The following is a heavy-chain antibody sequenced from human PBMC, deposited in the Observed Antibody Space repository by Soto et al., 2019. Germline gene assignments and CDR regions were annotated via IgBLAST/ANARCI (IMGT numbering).Heavy chain of an antibody. J-gene: IGHJ6*02. D-gene: IGHD2-15*01. CDR2: ISGSASTM. Sequence: GGSLRLSCAASGFTFSSYAMSWVRQAPGKGLEWVSAISGSASTMYYADSVKGRFIISRDNAKNSLYLQMNSLRDEDTAVYYCARYYSVGSCYSTHYHYGMDVWGQGTAVTVSS. V-gene: IGHV3-48*02. CDR1: GFTFSSYA. CDR3: ARYYSVGSCYSTHYHYGMDV.